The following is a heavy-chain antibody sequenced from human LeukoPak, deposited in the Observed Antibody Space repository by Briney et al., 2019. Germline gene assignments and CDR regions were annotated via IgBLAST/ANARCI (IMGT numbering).Heavy chain of an antibody. Sequence: GGSLRLSCAASGFTFSSYAMSWVRQAPGKGLEWVSAISGSGGSTYYADSVKGRFTISRDNAKNSLFLQMNSLRAEDTAVYYCAKAIFIVVVPAAIDSWGQGTLVTVSS. CDR1: GFTFSSYA. CDR3: AKAIFIVVVPAAIDS. CDR2: ISGSGGST. J-gene: IGHJ5*01. D-gene: IGHD2-2*01. V-gene: IGHV3-23*01.